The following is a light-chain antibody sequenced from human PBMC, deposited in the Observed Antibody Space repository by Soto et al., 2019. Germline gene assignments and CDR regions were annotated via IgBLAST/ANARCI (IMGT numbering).Light chain of an antibody. CDR2: GSS. CDR3: QQYNNWGLY. V-gene: IGKV3D-15*01. J-gene: IGKJ4*01. Sequence: IVLTQSPATLSVSPGERVTLSCRASENVGTNLAWYQQRPGHPPRLLIYGSSTRATGISATFSGSGSRTEFTLTISSLQSEDSAVYYCQQYNNWGLYLGGGNRVVIK. CDR1: ENVGTN.